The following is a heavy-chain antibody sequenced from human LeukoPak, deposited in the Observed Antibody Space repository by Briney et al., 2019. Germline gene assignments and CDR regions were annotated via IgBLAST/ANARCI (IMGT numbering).Heavy chain of an antibody. D-gene: IGHD2/OR15-2a*01. CDR1: GFSFNSFS. Sequence: GGSLRLSCAASGFSFNSFSVNWVRQAPGRGLEWVSYITSSGTYIYYADSVRGRFTISRDNARNSLYLQMDSLTAEDTAIYYCARVFDVDYFSATGYSDYWGQGVLVTVSS. CDR2: ITSSGTYI. CDR3: ARVFDVDYFSATGYSDY. J-gene: IGHJ4*02. V-gene: IGHV3-21*06.